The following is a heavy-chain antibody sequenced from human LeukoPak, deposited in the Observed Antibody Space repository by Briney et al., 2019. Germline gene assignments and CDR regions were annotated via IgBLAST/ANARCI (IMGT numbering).Heavy chain of an antibody. CDR3: ARVSLDSDALDI. D-gene: IGHD3/OR15-3a*01. CDR1: GYTFASYY. CDR2: INPSGGST. V-gene: IGHV1-46*01. Sequence: ASGKLSCKASGYTFASYYMHWVRQAPGQGLEWMGIINPSGGSTSYAQKFQGRVTMTRDTSTSTVYMELSSLRSEDTAVYYCARVSLDSDALDIWGQGTMVTVSS. J-gene: IGHJ3*02.